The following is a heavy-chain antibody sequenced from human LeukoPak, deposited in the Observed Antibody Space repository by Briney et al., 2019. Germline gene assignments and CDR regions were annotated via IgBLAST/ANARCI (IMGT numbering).Heavy chain of an antibody. CDR2: IYSGGST. D-gene: IGHD3-10*01. CDR1: GFTVGSNY. CDR3: ARFGGPYYYGPGTYPDY. Sequence: GGSLRLSCAASGFTVGSNYMSWVRQAPGKGLEWVSVIYSGGSTYYADSVKGRFTISRDNSKNTLYLQMNSLRAEDTAVYYCARFGGPYYYGPGTYPDYWGQGTLVTVSS. J-gene: IGHJ4*02. V-gene: IGHV3-66*01.